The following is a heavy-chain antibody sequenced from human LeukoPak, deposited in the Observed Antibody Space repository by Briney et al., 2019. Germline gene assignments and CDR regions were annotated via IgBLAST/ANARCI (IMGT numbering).Heavy chain of an antibody. CDR2: IIPIFGTA. D-gene: IGHD3-3*01. Sequence: SVKVSCKASGGTFSSYAISWVRQAPGQGLEWMGGIIPIFGTANYAQKFQGRVTITTDESTSTAYMELSSLRSEDTAVYYCARARLFGVVIEPAFDYWGQGTLVTVSS. J-gene: IGHJ4*02. CDR3: ARARLFGVVIEPAFDY. V-gene: IGHV1-69*05. CDR1: GGTFSSYA.